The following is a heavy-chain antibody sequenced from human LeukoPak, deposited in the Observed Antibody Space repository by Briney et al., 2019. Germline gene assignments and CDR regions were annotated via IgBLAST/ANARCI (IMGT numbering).Heavy chain of an antibody. D-gene: IGHD6-6*01. V-gene: IGHV3-21*01. CDR3: ARGEYSSSSGSLALDY. CDR1: GFTFSSYS. J-gene: IGHJ4*02. CDR2: ISSSSSYI. Sequence: GGSLRLSCAASGFTFSSYSMNWVRQAPGKGLEWVSSISSSSSYIYYADSVKGRFTISRDNAKNSLYLQMNSLRAEDTAVYYCARGEYSSSSGSLALDYWGQGTLVTVSS.